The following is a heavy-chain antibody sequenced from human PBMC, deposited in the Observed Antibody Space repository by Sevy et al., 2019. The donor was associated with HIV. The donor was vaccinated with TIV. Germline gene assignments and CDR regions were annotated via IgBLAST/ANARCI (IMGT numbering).Heavy chain of an antibody. D-gene: IGHD6-25*01. Sequence: ASVKVSCKASGYTFTSYYMQWVRQAPGQGLQWMGIINPSDSSTTYAQKFQGRLTMTRDTSTSTIYMELNKLRYDDMAVYYCARGFSDLDDWGQGTLVTVSS. J-gene: IGHJ4*02. V-gene: IGHV1-46*01. CDR3: ARGFSDLDD. CDR2: INPSDSST. CDR1: GYTFTSYY.